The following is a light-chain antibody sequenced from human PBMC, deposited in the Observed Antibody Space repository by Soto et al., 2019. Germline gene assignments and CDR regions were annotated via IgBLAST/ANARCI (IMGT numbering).Light chain of an antibody. J-gene: IGKJ4*01. CDR3: QQRSNWPPALT. Sequence: EIVLTQSPATLSLSPGERATLSCRASQSVSSYLAWYQQKPGQAPRLLIYDASNRATRIPARFSGSGSGTDCALTISSLEPEDFAVYYCQQRSNWPPALTFGGGTKVQIK. V-gene: IGKV3-11*01. CDR2: DAS. CDR1: QSVSSY.